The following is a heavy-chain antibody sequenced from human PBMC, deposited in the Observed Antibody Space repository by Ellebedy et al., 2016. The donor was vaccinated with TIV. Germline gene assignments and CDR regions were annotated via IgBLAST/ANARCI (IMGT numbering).Heavy chain of an antibody. D-gene: IGHD3-3*01. CDR1: GDSVSSNIAL. J-gene: IGHJ4*02. Sequence: SCAISGDSVSSNIALWNWIRQSPSRGLEWLGRTYYRSKWYNDYAVSVKGRISINPDTSKNQFSLQLNSVTPEDTAVYYCARALDWDTSSEYWGQGILVTVSS. CDR2: TYYRSKWYN. V-gene: IGHV6-1*01. CDR3: ARALDWDTSSEY.